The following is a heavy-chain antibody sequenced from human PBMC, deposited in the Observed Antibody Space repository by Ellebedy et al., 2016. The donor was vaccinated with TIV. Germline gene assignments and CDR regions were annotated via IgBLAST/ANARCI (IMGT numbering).Heavy chain of an antibody. CDR3: AREYCDTTTCYLIDY. D-gene: IGHD2/OR15-2a*01. V-gene: IGHV3-23*01. CDR1: GFTFSSYA. J-gene: IGHJ4*02. CDR2: ISGDGGRT. Sequence: GGSLRLSXADSGFTFSSYAMVWVRQAPGKGLEWVSAISGDGGRTYYADSVKGRFTISRDNSRNTLYLQMNSLRADDTAVYYCAREYCDTTTCYLIDYWGQGTLVTVSS.